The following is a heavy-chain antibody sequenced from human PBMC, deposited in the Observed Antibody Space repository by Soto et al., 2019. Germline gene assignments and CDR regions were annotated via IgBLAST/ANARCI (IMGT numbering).Heavy chain of an antibody. CDR2: IFHSGST. Sequence: PSETLSLTCAVSGGSIRSNNWWSWVRQPPGKGLEWIGEIFHSGSTNYNPSLKTRVTISVDKSKNQFSLKLSSVTAADTAVYYCARVFSGSYCDYWGQGTLVTVSS. J-gene: IGHJ4*02. CDR3: ARVFSGSYCDY. CDR1: GGSIRSNNW. V-gene: IGHV4-4*02. D-gene: IGHD1-26*01.